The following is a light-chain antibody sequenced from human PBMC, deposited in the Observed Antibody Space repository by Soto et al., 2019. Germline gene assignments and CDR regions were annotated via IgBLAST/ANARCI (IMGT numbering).Light chain of an antibody. V-gene: IGKV3-20*01. CDR3: QQYGSSSWT. CDR2: GAS. Sequence: EIEMTQSPATMSASPGERVTLSCRASQSVSSNLAWYQQRFGQAPRLLIYGASSRATGIPDRFSGSGSGTEFTLTISRLEHEDFAVYYCQQYGSSSWTFGQGTKVDIK. CDR1: QSVSSN. J-gene: IGKJ1*01.